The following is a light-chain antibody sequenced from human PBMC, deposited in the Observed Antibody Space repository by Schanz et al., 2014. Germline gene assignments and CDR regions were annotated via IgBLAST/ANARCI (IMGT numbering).Light chain of an antibody. CDR1: QSVSSTD. V-gene: IGKV3D-20*02. J-gene: IGKJ5*01. Sequence: EIVLTQSPGTLSLSPGERATLSCRASQSVSSTDLAWYQQQPGHPPRLLIYGASSRATGIPDRFSGSGSGTDFTLTISRLEPEDFAVYYCQQRSNWPPPITFGQGTRLEIK. CDR3: QQRSNWPPPIT. CDR2: GAS.